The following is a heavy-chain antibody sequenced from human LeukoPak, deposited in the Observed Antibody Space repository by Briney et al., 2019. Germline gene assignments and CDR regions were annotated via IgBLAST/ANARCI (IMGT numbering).Heavy chain of an antibody. Sequence: PGGSLRLSCAASRFTFSSYWMHWVRQAPGKGLVWVSRINTDGSSTSYADSVKGRFTISRDNAKNTLYLQMNSLRAEDTAVYYCARESGIAAALDLWGQGTLVTVSS. CDR2: INTDGSST. CDR3: ARESGIAAALDL. D-gene: IGHD6-13*01. CDR1: RFTFSSYW. V-gene: IGHV3-74*01. J-gene: IGHJ5*02.